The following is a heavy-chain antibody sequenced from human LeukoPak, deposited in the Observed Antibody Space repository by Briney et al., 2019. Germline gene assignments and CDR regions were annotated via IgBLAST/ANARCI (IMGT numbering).Heavy chain of an antibody. J-gene: IGHJ4*02. Sequence: GGSLRLSCAASGFTFSSYSMNWVRQAPGKGLEWVSSISSSSSYIYYADSVKGRFTISRDNAKNSLYLQLNSLRAEDTAVYYCARVRIAARHFDYWGQGTLVTVSS. CDR1: GFTFSSYS. CDR2: ISSSSSYI. D-gene: IGHD6-6*01. CDR3: ARVRIAARHFDY. V-gene: IGHV3-21*01.